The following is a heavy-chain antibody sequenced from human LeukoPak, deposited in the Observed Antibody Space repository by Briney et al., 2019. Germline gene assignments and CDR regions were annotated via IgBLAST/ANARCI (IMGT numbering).Heavy chain of an antibody. CDR1: GYTFTSYS. D-gene: IGHD5-18*01. CDR2: ISAYNGNT. Sequence: ASVKVSCKASGYTFTSYSISWVRQAPGQGLEWMGWISAYNGNTNYAQKLQGRVTMTTDTSTSTAYMELRSLRSDDTAVYYCARVQRGFTYGNVDYWGQGTLVTVSS. CDR3: ARVQRGFTYGNVDY. J-gene: IGHJ4*02. V-gene: IGHV1-18*01.